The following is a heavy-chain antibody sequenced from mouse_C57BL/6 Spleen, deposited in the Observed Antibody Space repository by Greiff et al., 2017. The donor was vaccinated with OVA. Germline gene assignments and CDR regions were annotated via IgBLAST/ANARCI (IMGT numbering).Heavy chain of an antibody. CDR1: GYTFTSYW. V-gene: IGHV1-64*01. D-gene: IGHD1-1*01. Sequence: VQLQQSGAELVKPGASVKLSCKASGYTFTSYWMHWVKQRPGQGLEWIGMIHPNSGSTNYNEKFKSKATLTVDKSSSTAYMQLSSLTSEDSAVYYCARSYGSSPWYFDVWGTGTTVTVSS. J-gene: IGHJ1*03. CDR3: ARSYGSSPWYFDV. CDR2: IHPNSGST.